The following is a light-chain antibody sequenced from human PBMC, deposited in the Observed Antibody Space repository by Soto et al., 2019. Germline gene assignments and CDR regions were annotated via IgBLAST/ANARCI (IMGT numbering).Light chain of an antibody. CDR2: GAS. J-gene: IGKJ4*01. V-gene: IGKV3-20*01. CDR3: QQYHDWPLT. CDR1: QSVSSSY. Sequence: EIVLTQSPGTLSLSPGERATLSCRASQSVSSSYLAWYQQKPGQAPRLLIYGASSRATGIPDRFSGSESGTDFTLTISRLEPEDFAVYYCQQYHDWPLTFGGGTKVDIK.